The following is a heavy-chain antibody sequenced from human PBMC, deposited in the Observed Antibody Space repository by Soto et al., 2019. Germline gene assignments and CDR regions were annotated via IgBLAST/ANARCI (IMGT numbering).Heavy chain of an antibody. D-gene: IGHD2-2*01. J-gene: IGHJ4*02. CDR2: IYPGDSDT. Sequence: GESLKISCKGSGYSFTSYWIGWVRQMPGKGLEWMGIIYPGDSDTRYSPSFQGQVTISADKSISTAYLQWSSLKASDTAMYYCARSFERYCSSTSCYVSYYFDYWGQGTLVTVSS. CDR1: GYSFTSYW. V-gene: IGHV5-51*01. CDR3: ARSFERYCSSTSCYVSYYFDY.